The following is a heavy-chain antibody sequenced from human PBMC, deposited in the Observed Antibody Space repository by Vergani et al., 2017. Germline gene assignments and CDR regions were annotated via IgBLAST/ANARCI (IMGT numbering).Heavy chain of an antibody. CDR3: ARSHIIPGLGQLPHWFDP. V-gene: IGHV4-59*11. D-gene: IGHD3-16*01. Sequence: QVQLQESGPGLVKPSETLSLTCTVSGGSISSHYWSWIRQPPGKGLEWIGYIYYSGSTNYNPSLKSRVTISVDTSKNQFSLKLSSVTAADTAVYYCARSHIIPGLGQLPHWFDPWGQGTLVTVSS. CDR2: IYYSGST. J-gene: IGHJ5*02. CDR1: GGSISSHY.